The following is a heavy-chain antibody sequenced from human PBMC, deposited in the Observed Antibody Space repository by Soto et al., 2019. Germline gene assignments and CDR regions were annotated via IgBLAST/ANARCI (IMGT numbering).Heavy chain of an antibody. CDR1: GFTFSKAW. J-gene: IGHJ6*04. D-gene: IGHD3-16*01. CDR2: IKSNSHGGTT. Sequence: GSLRLSCAASGFTFSKAWMSWVRQAPWKGLEWVGRIKSNSHGGTTDYAAPVEGRFTMSRDDSKNTLYLQMNSLKTEDAAVYYCTTGPTFGGLTACFYYYGTEVWGKGNTVIVSS. CDR3: TTGPTFGGLTACFYYYGTEV. V-gene: IGHV3-15*01.